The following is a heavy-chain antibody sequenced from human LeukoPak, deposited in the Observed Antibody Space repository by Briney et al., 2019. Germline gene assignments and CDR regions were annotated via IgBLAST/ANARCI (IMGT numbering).Heavy chain of an antibody. D-gene: IGHD3-10*01. CDR3: ASARGGAETGFYFDL. J-gene: IGHJ4*02. Sequence: GGSLRLSCAASGFTFSSYAMHWVRQAPGKGLQWVAAISYDEDNKYYAESVRGRLTISRDNSNNTLNLQMNSLTSDDTAVYYCASARGGAETGFYFDLWGQGTLVTVSS. CDR2: ISYDEDNK. V-gene: IGHV3-30-3*01. CDR1: GFTFSSYA.